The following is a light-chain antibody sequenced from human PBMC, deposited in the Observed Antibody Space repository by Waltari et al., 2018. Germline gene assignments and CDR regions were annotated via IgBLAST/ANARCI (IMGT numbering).Light chain of an antibody. J-gene: IGLJ2*01. CDR3: SSYTTSITLVL. CDR1: TMAVGGQSY. Sequence: SALTQPAPLSGSLGQSITISCIAPTMAVGGQSYFPWYKHHPGKAPKLIIYEANNRPPGVSNRFSGSKSGNTASLTISGLQAEDEADYYCSSYTTSITLVLFGGGTKLTVL. V-gene: IGLV2-14*01. CDR2: EAN.